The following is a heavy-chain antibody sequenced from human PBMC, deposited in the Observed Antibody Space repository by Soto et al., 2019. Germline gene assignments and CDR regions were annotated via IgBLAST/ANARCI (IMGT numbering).Heavy chain of an antibody. V-gene: IGHV4-30-4*01. D-gene: IGHD2-15*01. J-gene: IGHJ5*01. Sequence: SETLSLTCSVSGDSISTVDYFWAWIRQPPGQALEYIGYIYKSTTTYYNPSFESRVAISLDTSKSQFSLTVSSVTAADTAVYFCARGRYCLTGRCFPNWFDSWGQGTLVTVSS. CDR3: ARGRYCLTGRCFPNWFDS. CDR2: IYKSTTT. CDR1: GDSISTVDYF.